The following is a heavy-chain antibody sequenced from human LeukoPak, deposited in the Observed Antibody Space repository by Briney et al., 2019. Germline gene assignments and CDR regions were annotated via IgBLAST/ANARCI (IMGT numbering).Heavy chain of an antibody. D-gene: IGHD3-10*01. CDR3: ARGRGRDGSGSYYNVHWHNWFDP. CDR1: GFTFSNYG. V-gene: IGHV3-30*02. J-gene: IGHJ5*02. CDR2: VRYDESTK. Sequence: PGGSLRLSCAASGFTFSNYGMHWVRQAPGKGLEWVAFVRYDESTKFYADSVKGRFTISRDNSKTTLYLQMNSLRAEDTAVYYCARGRGRDGSGSYYNVHWHNWFDPWGQGTLVTVSS.